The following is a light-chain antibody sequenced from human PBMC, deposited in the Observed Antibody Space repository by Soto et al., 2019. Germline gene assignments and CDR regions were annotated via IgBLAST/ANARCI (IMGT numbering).Light chain of an antibody. J-gene: IGLJ1*01. CDR1: SSDVGGYNY. CDR3: SSYAGSSNV. CDR2: EVN. Sequence: QSVLTQPPSASGSPGQSVAISCTGTSSDVGGYNYVSWYQQHPGKAPKLMIYEVNKRPSGVPDRFSGSKSGNTASLTVSGLQAEYEADYYCSSYAGSSNVFGTGTKVTGL. V-gene: IGLV2-8*01.